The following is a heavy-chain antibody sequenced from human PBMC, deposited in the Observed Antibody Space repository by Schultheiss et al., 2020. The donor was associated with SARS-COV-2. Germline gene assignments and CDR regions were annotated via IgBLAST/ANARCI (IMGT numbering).Heavy chain of an antibody. Sequence: GGSLRLSCAGSGLTVSNYYMTWVRQAPGKGLEWVSVIYSGGNTHYADSVRGRFIISRDNSKNTLYLQMTSLRVEDTAMYYCVRDGPAASYGMDVWGQGTTVTVSS. D-gene: IGHD2-2*01. J-gene: IGHJ6*02. CDR2: IYSGGNT. CDR1: GLTVSNYY. V-gene: IGHV3-66*01. CDR3: VRDGPAASYGMDV.